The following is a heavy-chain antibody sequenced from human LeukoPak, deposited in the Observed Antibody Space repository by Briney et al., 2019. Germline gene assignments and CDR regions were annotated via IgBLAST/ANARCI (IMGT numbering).Heavy chain of an antibody. CDR1: GFTFSNAW. CDR3: TTGASRAYSGSYSNC. V-gene: IGHV3-15*01. Sequence: PGGSLRLSCAASGFTFSNAWMSWVRQAPGKGLEWVGRIKSKTDGGTTDYAAPVKGRFTISRDDSQNTLYLQMNSLKTEDTAVYYCTTGASRAYSGSYSNCWGQGTLVTVSS. J-gene: IGHJ4*02. D-gene: IGHD1-26*01. CDR2: IKSKTDGGTT.